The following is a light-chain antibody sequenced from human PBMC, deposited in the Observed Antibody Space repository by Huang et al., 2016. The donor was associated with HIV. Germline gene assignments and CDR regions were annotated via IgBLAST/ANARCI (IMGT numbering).Light chain of an antibody. CDR2: GAS. V-gene: IGKV3-15*01. Sequence: EIVMTQSPATLSVSPGERATLSCRVSQSINSNLAWYQQKPGQAPRLLIYGASTRATGIPARFSGSGSGTEFTLSISSLQSEDFAVYYCQQYNNWPPEYTFGQGTKLEIK. CDR1: QSINSN. J-gene: IGKJ2*01. CDR3: QQYNNWPPEYT.